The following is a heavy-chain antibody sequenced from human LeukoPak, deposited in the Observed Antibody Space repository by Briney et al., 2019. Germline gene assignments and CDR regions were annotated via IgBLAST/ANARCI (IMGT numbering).Heavy chain of an antibody. D-gene: IGHD1-26*01. CDR1: GGSISSYY. Sequence: SETLSLTCTVSGGSISSYYWSWIRQPPGKGLEWIGEINHSGSTNYNPSLKSRVTISVDTSKNQFSLKLSSVTAADTAVYYCARGFPGDSGSYYLPYYFDYWGQGTLVTVSS. CDR3: ARGFPGDSGSYYLPYYFDY. CDR2: INHSGST. J-gene: IGHJ4*02. V-gene: IGHV4-34*01.